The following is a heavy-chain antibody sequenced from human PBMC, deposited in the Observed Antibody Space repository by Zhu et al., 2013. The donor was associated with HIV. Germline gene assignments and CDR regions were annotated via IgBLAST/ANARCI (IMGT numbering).Heavy chain of an antibody. CDR2: ISSSSSYI. CDR1: GFTFSSYS. CDR3: ARRNWGSKAFDY. J-gene: IGHJ4*02. Sequence: EVQLVESGGGLVKPGGSLRLSCAASGFTFSSYSMNWVRQAPGKGLEWVSSISSSSSYIYYADSVKGRFTISRDNAKNSLYLQMNSLRAEDTAVYYCARRNWGSKAFDYWGQGTLVTVSS. V-gene: IGHV3-21*01. D-gene: IGHD7-27*01.